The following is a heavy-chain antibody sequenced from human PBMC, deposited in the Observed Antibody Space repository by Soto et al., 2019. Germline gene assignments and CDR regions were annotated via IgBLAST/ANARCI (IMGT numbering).Heavy chain of an antibody. J-gene: IGHJ3*02. CDR2: IRSKANSYAT. CDR1: GFTFSGSA. D-gene: IGHD2-15*01. Sequence: GGSLRLSCAASGFTFSGSAMHWVRQASGKGLEWVGRIRSKANSYATAYAASVKGRFTISRDDSKNTAYLQMYSLKSEDTAVYYCTGVFYGGSLDGDAFDIWGQGTMVTVSS. V-gene: IGHV3-73*01. CDR3: TGVFYGGSLDGDAFDI.